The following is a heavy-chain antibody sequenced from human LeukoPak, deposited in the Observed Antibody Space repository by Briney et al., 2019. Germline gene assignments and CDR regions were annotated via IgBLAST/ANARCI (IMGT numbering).Heavy chain of an antibody. CDR3: ARDHPAAYYYGMDV. V-gene: IGHV3-33*01. Sequence: GRSLRLSCAASGFTFSSYGMHWVRQAPGKGLEWVAVIWYDGSNKYYADSVKGRFTISRDNSKNTLYLQMNSLRAEDTAVYYCARDHPAAYYYGMDVWGRGTTVTVSS. D-gene: IGHD2-2*01. CDR1: GFTFSSYG. J-gene: IGHJ6*02. CDR2: IWYDGSNK.